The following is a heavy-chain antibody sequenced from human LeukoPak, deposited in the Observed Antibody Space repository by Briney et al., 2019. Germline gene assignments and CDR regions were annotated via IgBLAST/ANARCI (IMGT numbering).Heavy chain of an antibody. Sequence: GGSLRLSCAASGFTFSSYGMHWVRQAPGKGLEWVAVVWAGGMNKYYADSVKGRFTISRDNSKNTLYLQMNSLRAEDTAVYYCASQWLVDGRDYWGQGTLVTVSS. D-gene: IGHD6-19*01. J-gene: IGHJ4*02. CDR2: VWAGGMNK. CDR3: ASQWLVDGRDY. CDR1: GFTFSSYG. V-gene: IGHV3-33*01.